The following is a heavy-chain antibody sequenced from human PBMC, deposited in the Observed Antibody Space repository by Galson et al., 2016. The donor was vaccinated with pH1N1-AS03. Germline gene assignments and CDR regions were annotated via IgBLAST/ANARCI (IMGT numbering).Heavy chain of an antibody. CDR2: INPSGGST. CDR1: GYTFTSND. D-gene: IGHD5-18*01. Sequence: SVKVSCKASGYTFTSNDINWVRQAPGQGLEWMGIINPSGGSTSYAQKFQGRVTMTRDTSTSTVCMELSSLRSEDTAVYYCARGHDDSYGLTRLGYYFDYWGQGTLVTVSS. CDR3: ARGHDDSYGLTRLGYYFDY. V-gene: IGHV1-46*03. J-gene: IGHJ4*02.